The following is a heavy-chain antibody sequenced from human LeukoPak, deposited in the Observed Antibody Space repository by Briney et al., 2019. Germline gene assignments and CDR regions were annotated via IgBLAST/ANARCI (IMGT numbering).Heavy chain of an antibody. CDR3: AREGTSSGSYDY. CDR2: ISSSRSTI. D-gene: IGHD3-10*01. CDR1: GFTFNSYD. Sequence: GGSLRLSCAASGFTFNSYDLNWVRQAPGKGLEWVSYISSSRSTIYYADSVKGRFTISRDNAKNSLYLQMNSLRDDDTAVYYCAREGTSSGSYDYWGQGTLVTVSS. J-gene: IGHJ4*02. V-gene: IGHV3-48*02.